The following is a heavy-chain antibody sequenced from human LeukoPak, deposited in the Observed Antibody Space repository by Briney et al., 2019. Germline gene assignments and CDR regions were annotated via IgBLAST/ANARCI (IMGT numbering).Heavy chain of an antibody. D-gene: IGHD6-19*01. J-gene: IGHJ4*02. CDR2: ISYDGSNK. V-gene: IGHV3-30-3*01. Sequence: GGSLRLSCAASGFTFSSYAMHWVRQAPGKGLEWVAVISYDGSNKYYADSVKGRFTISRDNSKNTLYLQMNSLRAEDTAVYYCARGYSSGWCFDYWGQGTLVTVSS. CDR1: GFTFSSYA. CDR3: ARGYSSGWCFDY.